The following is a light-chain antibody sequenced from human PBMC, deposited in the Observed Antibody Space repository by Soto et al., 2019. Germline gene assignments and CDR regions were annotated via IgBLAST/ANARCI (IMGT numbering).Light chain of an antibody. V-gene: IGLV2-14*01. J-gene: IGLJ1*01. CDR3: KSYTGSSAPYV. CDR1: SSDVGGYNY. CDR2: DVS. Sequence: QSALTQPASVSGSPGQSITISCTGTSSDVGGYNYVSWYQQHPGKAPKLMIYDVSNRPSGVSNRFSGSKSGNTASLTISGLQAEDEADYYCKSYTGSSAPYVFGTGTKLTVL.